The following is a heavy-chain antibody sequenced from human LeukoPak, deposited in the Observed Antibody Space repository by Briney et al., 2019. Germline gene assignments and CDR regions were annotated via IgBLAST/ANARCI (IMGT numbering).Heavy chain of an antibody. J-gene: IGHJ6*03. Sequence: SETLSLTCTVSGGSISSYYWSWIRQPAGKGLEWIGHIYISGSTNYNPSLKSRVTMSVDTSKNQFSLKLSSVTAADTAVYYCARVSAPPYGDYPRWYYYMDVWGKGTTVTVSS. V-gene: IGHV4-4*07. CDR3: ARVSAPPYGDYPRWYYYMDV. CDR2: IYISGST. D-gene: IGHD4-17*01. CDR1: GGSISSYY.